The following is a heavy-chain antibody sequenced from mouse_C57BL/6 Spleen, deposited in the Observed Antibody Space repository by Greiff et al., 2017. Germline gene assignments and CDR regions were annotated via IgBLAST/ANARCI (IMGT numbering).Heavy chain of an antibody. CDR3: ARTLYGSRDAMDY. V-gene: IGHV1-69*01. CDR1: GYTFTSYW. Sequence: QVQLQQPGAELVMPGASVKLSCTASGYTFTSYWMHWVKQRPGQGLEWIGEIDPSDSYTNYNQKFKGKSTLTVDKSSSTAYMQLSSLTSEDSAVYYCARTLYGSRDAMDYWGQGTSVTVSS. D-gene: IGHD1-1*01. J-gene: IGHJ4*01. CDR2: IDPSDSYT.